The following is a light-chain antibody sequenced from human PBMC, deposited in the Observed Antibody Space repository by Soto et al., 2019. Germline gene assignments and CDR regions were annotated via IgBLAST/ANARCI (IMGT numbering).Light chain of an antibody. CDR1: QSVSSSY. CDR3: QQYGSSPST. CDR2: GAS. V-gene: IGKV3-20*01. J-gene: IGKJ5*01. Sequence: EIVLTQSPVTLSLSPGERATLSCRASQSVSSSYLAWYQQKPGQAPRLLIYGASSRATGLPDRFSGSGSGTDFTLTIIRLEPEDFAVYYCQQYGSSPSTFGQGTRLDIK.